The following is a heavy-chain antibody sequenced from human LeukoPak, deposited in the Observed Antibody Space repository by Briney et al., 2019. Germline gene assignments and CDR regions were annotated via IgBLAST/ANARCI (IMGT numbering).Heavy chain of an antibody. CDR2: ISYDGSNK. J-gene: IGHJ6*03. D-gene: IGHD3-9*01. CDR3: AKVFLEGVLRYFDWLVPNYYYYMDV. Sequence: GGSLRLSCAASGFTFSSYGMHWVRQAPGKGLEWVAVISYDGSNKYYADSVKGRFTISRDNSKNTLYLQMNSLRAEDTAVYYCAKVFLEGVLRYFDWLVPNYYYYMDVWGKGTTVTVSS. V-gene: IGHV3-30*18. CDR1: GFTFSSYG.